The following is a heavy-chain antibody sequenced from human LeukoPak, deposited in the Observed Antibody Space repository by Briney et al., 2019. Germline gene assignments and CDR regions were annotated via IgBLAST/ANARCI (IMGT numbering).Heavy chain of an antibody. J-gene: IGHJ6*02. V-gene: IGHV1-69*01. CDR2: IIPIFGTA. D-gene: IGHD3-3*01. CDR1: GGTFSSYA. Sequence: SAKVSCKASGGTFSSYAINWVRQAPGQGLEWMGGIIPIFGTANYAQKFQGRVTITADESTSTAYMELSSLRSEDTAVYYCARDSGYDFWSGYPMDVWGQGTTVTVSS. CDR3: ARDSGYDFWSGYPMDV.